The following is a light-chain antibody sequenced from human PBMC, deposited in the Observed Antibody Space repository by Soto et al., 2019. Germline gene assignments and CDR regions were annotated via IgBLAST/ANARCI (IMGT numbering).Light chain of an antibody. V-gene: IGKV3-20*01. CDR1: QSVSSSY. Sequence: EIVLTQSPGTLSLSPGERATLSCRASQSVSSSYLAWYQQKPGQAPRLLIYGASSRATGIPDRFSGSGSGTXXXXXXXXXXXXDFAVYYCQQYGSSPYTFGQGTKLEIK. CDR2: GAS. J-gene: IGKJ2*01. CDR3: QQYGSSPYT.